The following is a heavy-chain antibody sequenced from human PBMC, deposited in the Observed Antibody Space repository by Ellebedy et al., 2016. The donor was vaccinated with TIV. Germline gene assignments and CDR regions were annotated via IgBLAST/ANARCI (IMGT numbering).Heavy chain of an antibody. D-gene: IGHD3-9*01. CDR2: IIPIFGTA. J-gene: IGHJ6*02. CDR1: GGTFSSYA. CDR3: ASFHYDILTGYQYFYYYYGMDV. V-gene: IGHV1-69*13. Sequence: SVKVSXXASGGTFSSYAISWVRQAPGQGLEWMGGIIPIFGTANYAQKFQGRVTITADESTSTAYMELSSLRSEDTAVYYCASFHYDILTGYQYFYYYYGMDVWGQGTTVTVSS.